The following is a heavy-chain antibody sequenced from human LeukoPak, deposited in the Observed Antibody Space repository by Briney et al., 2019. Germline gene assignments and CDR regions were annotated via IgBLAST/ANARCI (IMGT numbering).Heavy chain of an antibody. V-gene: IGHV1-46*01. D-gene: IGHD5-18*01. Sequence: ASVKVSCKTSGYTFTHWYIHWVRQAPGQGLEWMGIINPSGGSTTYAQQFQGRVTLTRDTSTSTVYMELSSLRSEDTAVYYCARSPYTYGSLFYLDHWGQGTLVTVSS. CDR2: INPSGGST. J-gene: IGHJ4*02. CDR1: GYTFTHWY. CDR3: ARSPYTYGSLFYLDH.